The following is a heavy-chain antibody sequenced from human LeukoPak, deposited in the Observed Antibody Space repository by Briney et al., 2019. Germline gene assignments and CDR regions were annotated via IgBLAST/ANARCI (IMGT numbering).Heavy chain of an antibody. CDR1: GGSISSYY. D-gene: IGHD3-22*01. V-gene: IGHV4-59*01. CDR2: IYYGGST. Sequence: SETLSLTCTVSGGSISSYYWSWIRQPPGKGLEWIGYIYYGGSTNYNPSLKSRVTISVDTSKNQFSLKLSSVTAADTAVYYCASYYYDSSGFGYWGQGTLVTVSS. J-gene: IGHJ4*02. CDR3: ASYYYDSSGFGY.